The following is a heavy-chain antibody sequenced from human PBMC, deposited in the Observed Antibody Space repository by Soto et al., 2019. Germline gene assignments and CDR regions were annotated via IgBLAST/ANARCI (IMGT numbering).Heavy chain of an antibody. V-gene: IGHV3-48*03. CDR3: ARGGYCDTTTCYRLNAFDV. J-gene: IGHJ3*01. D-gene: IGHD2-2*01. Sequence: ESGGGLVQPGGSLRLSCAVSGLTFSHYEMNWVRQAPEKGLEWVSFISPSGSTIYADSVKGRFTISRDNAKNSLFLQMNSLRAEDTAVYYCARGGYCDTTTCYRLNAFDVWGQGTVVAVSS. CDR2: ISPSGSTI. CDR1: GLTFSHYE.